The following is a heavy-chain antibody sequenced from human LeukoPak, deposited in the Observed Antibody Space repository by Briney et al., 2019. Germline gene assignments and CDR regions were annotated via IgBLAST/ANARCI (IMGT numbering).Heavy chain of an antibody. Sequence: KSSETLSLTCTVSGGSISSYYWSWIRQPAGKGLEWIGRIYTSGSTNYNPSLKSRVTISVGKSKNQFSLKLSSVTAADTAVYYCATGGSGYWYFDLWGRGTLVTVSS. D-gene: IGHD2-8*02. CDR3: ATGGSGYWYFDL. CDR1: GGSISSYY. J-gene: IGHJ2*01. CDR2: IYTSGST. V-gene: IGHV4-4*07.